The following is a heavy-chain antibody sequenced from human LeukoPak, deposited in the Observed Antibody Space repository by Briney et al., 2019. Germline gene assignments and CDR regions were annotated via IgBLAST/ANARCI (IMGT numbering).Heavy chain of an antibody. CDR2: IGGRDGST. V-gene: IGHV3-23*01. CDR3: AKGHYYGSGSLDY. J-gene: IGHJ4*02. CDR1: GFTFSSYG. D-gene: IGHD3-10*01. Sequence: GGSLRLSCAASGFTFSSYGMSWVRQAPGKGLEWVSAIGGRDGSTYYADSVKGRFTIPRDNSKNTLYVQMNSLRAEDTAVYYCAKGHYYGSGSLDYWGQGTLVTVSS.